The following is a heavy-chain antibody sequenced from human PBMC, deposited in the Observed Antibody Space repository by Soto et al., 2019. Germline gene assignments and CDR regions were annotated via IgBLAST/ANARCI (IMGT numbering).Heavy chain of an antibody. Sequence: SETLSLTCAVSGGSISSSNWWSWVRQPPGKGLEWIGEIYHSGSTNYNPSLKSRVTISVDKSKNQFSLKLSSVTAADTAVYYCARTSGSGYYYGGYYYYYYGMDVWGQGTTVTVSS. CDR2: IYHSGST. CDR1: GGSISSSNW. J-gene: IGHJ6*02. V-gene: IGHV4-4*02. D-gene: IGHD3-22*01. CDR3: ARTSGSGYYYGGYYYYYYGMDV.